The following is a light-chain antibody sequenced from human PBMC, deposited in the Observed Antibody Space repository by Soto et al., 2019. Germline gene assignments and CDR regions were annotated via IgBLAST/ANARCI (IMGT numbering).Light chain of an antibody. J-gene: IGKJ2*01. Sequence: EIVMTQSPATLSVSPGERASLSCRASQSVGSNLAWYQQTAGQAPRLLIYGAFTRATGIPARFSGSGSGTEFTLTISSLQSEDFAVYSCQQYTNWPYTFGQGTKLEIK. V-gene: IGKV3-15*01. CDR3: QQYTNWPYT. CDR2: GAF. CDR1: QSVGSN.